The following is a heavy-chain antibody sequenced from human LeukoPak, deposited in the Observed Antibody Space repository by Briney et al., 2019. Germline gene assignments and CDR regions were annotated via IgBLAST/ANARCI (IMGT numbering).Heavy chain of an antibody. CDR2: ISYDGSNK. J-gene: IGHJ6*02. Sequence: GKSLRLSCAASGFTFSSYAMHWVRQAPGKGLEGVAVISYDGSNKYYADSVKGRFTISRDNSKNTLYLQMNSLRAEDTAVYYCAREILVVVVAANHYGMDVWGQGTTVTVSS. D-gene: IGHD2-15*01. CDR3: AREILVVVVAANHYGMDV. V-gene: IGHV3-30-3*01. CDR1: GFTFSSYA.